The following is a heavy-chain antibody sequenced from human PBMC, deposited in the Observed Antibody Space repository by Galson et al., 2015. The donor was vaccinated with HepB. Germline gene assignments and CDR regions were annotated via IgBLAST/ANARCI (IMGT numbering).Heavy chain of an antibody. CDR3: SRRGNGFNLPDFDY. V-gene: IGHV4-39*01. CDR2: IYYRGRT. Sequence: ETLSLTCTVSGGSFSNSDYYWAWIRQSPGKGLEWIGSIYYRGRTYYNPSLKSRITMSVDTSTNQFSLKLTSVTAADTAVYFCSRRGNGFNLPDFDYWGQGSLVTVSS. J-gene: IGHJ4*02. CDR1: GGSFSNSDYY. D-gene: IGHD5-24*01.